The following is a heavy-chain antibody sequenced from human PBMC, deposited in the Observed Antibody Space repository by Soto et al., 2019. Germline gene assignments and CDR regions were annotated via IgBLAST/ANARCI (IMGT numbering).Heavy chain of an antibody. V-gene: IGHV3-53*01. D-gene: IGHD1-1*01. CDR3: ARGPNDGFI. CDR1: GLTVSNNY. CDR2: IYSGGNT. J-gene: IGHJ3*02. Sequence: EVQLVESGGGVIQPGGSLRLSCAASGLTVSNNYMSWVRQAPGQGLEWVSVIYSGGNTNYADSVKGRFIISRDNSKNTVHLQMNNLRADDTAVYYCARGPNDGFIWGQGTTVTVSS.